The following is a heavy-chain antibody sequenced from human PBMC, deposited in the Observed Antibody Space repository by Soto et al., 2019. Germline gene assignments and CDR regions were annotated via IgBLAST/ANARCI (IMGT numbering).Heavy chain of an antibody. J-gene: IGHJ3*01. CDR2: ISSSGGYM. CDR1: VFTFSSYS. CDR3: ERESYYYDSSNFDL. V-gene: IGHV3-21*01. D-gene: IGHD3-22*01. Sequence: GSLRLSCAASVFTFSSYSMNWVRQAPVKGLEWGSSISSSGGYMYYADSVKARFTISRDNAKNSLSLQMNSLRAEETAVYYCERESYYYDSSNFDLWGKGTMVTVSS.